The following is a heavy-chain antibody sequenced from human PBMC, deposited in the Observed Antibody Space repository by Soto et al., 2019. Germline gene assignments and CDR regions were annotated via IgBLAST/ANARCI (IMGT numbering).Heavy chain of an antibody. D-gene: IGHD3-16*02. CDR2: VKSKSNGETE. CDR1: GINFNNAW. V-gene: IGHV3-15*01. J-gene: IGHJ4*02. CDR3: TTEMVPVPMWVSFYHDH. Sequence: EVQLVESGGGLLKPGGSLRLSCLASGINFNNAWMSWVRQAPGKGLEWVGRVKSKSNGETEDYAATGKGRFAISRDDSRNTVYLHMNNLTTEDTAGYYCTTEMVPVPMWVSFYHDHWGQGTRVTVSS.